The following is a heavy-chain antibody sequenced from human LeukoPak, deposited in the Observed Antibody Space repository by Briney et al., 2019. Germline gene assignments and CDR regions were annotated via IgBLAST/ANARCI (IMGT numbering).Heavy chain of an antibody. Sequence: ASVKVSCKTSGYSENFYGITWVRQVAGQGLEWMGWISAQHGQTEYAPNSQDRVTMTTDTYTNTAYMELRSLRSDDTAVYYCARDPERIVLWFGDPRGWFDPWGQGTLVTVSS. D-gene: IGHD3-10*01. CDR3: ARDPERIVLWFGDPRGWFDP. V-gene: IGHV1-18*01. CDR1: GYSENFYG. J-gene: IGHJ5*02. CDR2: ISAQHGQT.